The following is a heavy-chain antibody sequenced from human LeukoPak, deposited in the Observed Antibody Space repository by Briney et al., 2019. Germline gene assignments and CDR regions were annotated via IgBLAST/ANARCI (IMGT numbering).Heavy chain of an antibody. CDR1: GFTFSNYW. CDR3: ARGWRGDY. Sequence: PGRSLRLSCAASGFTFSNYWMSSVRLAPGKWLEWVAYIKQDVRNNNYVDSMKGPLTTSRVNTKNSLYLQMTRLRAEDTAVYYCARGWRGDYWGQGTLVTVSS. CDR2: IKQDVRNN. D-gene: IGHD5-24*01. J-gene: IGHJ4*02. V-gene: IGHV3-7*01.